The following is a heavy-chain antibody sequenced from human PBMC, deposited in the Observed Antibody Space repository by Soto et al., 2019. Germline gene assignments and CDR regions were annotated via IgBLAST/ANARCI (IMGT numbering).Heavy chain of an antibody. V-gene: IGHV3-23*01. CDR1: GFTFSSYA. J-gene: IGHJ5*02. D-gene: IGHD3-10*01. CDR3: AKDLFTYYYRSEIYYNFAH. Sequence: GGSLRLSCAASGFTFSSYAMSWVRQAPGKGLEWVSAISGSGGSTYYADSVKGRFTISRDNSKNTLYLQMNSLRAEDTAVYYCAKDLFTYYYRSEIYYNFAHWGQGTLLT. CDR2: ISGSGGST.